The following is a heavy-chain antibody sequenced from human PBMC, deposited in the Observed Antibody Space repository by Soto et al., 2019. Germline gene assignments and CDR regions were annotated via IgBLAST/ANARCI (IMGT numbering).Heavy chain of an antibody. D-gene: IGHD6-25*01. V-gene: IGHV4-59*01. J-gene: IGHJ4*02. CDR3: EKGVSGGHLDY. Sequence: PSETLSLTCTVSGVSINNYYWTWIRQPPGKRLEWIGAIYYTGSTTYNPSLRSRVTFSVDTSKNQFSLSLTSVTAADTAVYFCEKGVSGGHLDYWGQGTLVTVSS. CDR2: IYYTGST. CDR1: GVSINNYY.